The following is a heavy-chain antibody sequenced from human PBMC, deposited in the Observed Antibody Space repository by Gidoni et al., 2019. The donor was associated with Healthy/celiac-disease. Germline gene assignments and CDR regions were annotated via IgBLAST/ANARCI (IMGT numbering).Heavy chain of an antibody. V-gene: IGHV4-34*01. CDR1: GGSFSGYY. Sequence: QVQLQQWGPGLVNPSEPLSPTSAVAGGSFSGYYWRRIRQPPGKGLEWIGEINHSGSTNYNPSLKSRVTISVDTSKNQFHLKLSHVTAADTAVYYGARGWSGRFYGMDVWGQGTTVTVSS. CDR2: INHSGST. D-gene: IGHD3-3*01. CDR3: ARGWSGRFYGMDV. J-gene: IGHJ6*02.